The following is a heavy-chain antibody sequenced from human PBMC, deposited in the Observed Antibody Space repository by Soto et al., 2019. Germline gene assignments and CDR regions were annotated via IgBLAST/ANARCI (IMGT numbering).Heavy chain of an antibody. V-gene: IGHV1-3*05. Sequence: QVQLVQSGAEEKKPGASVKVSCKASGYTFTSYAMHWVRQAPGQRLEWMGGINAGNGNTKYSHKFQGRVTITRDTSASTAYMELSSLRSEDTAVYYCARGGPPIDYWGQGTLVTVSS. J-gene: IGHJ4*02. CDR2: INAGNGNT. CDR3: ARGGPPIDY. CDR1: GYTFTSYA. D-gene: IGHD3-10*01.